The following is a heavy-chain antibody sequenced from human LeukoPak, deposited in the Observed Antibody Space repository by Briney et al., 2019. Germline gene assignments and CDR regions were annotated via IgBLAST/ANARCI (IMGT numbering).Heavy chain of an antibody. CDR2: IYSDGNT. CDR1: GFTVSSNY. CDR3: ARDKQLDWAHYYYYYMDV. J-gene: IGHJ6*03. D-gene: IGHD1-1*01. Sequence: PGGSLRLSCVASGFTVSSNYMTWVRQAPGKGLEWVLVIYSDGNTYYADSVKGRFSISRDSSKNTVYLQMNSLRAEDTAVYYCARDKQLDWAHYYYYYMDVWGKGTTVTVSS. V-gene: IGHV3-66*01.